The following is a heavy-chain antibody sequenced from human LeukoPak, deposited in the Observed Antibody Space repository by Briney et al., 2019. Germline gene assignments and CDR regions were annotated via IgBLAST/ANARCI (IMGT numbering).Heavy chain of an antibody. Sequence: GGSLTLSCAASGFTLSVHYMDWARQAPGKGLEWVGRSRNIARSYTTDYAASVKGRFSISRDDSNNSLYLQINSQKTESTAVYYCARGYGSSSEGGYWGQGTLVTVSS. CDR2: SRNIARSYTT. V-gene: IGHV3-72*01. J-gene: IGHJ4*02. CDR3: ARGYGSSSEGGY. D-gene: IGHD6-13*01. CDR1: GFTLSVHY.